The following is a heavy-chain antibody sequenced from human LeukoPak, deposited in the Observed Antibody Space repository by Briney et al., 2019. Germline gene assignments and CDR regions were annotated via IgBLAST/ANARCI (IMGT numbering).Heavy chain of an antibody. Sequence: GGPLRLSCEASGFTFSDYYMSWIRQAPGKGLEWVSYISSSGSTIYYADSVKGRFTISRDNAKNSLYLQMNSLRAEDTAIYYCARGRGYSNGPPDYWGQGTLVTVSS. CDR1: GFTFSDYY. V-gene: IGHV3-11*01. J-gene: IGHJ4*02. CDR3: ARGRGYSNGPPDY. D-gene: IGHD5-18*01. CDR2: ISSSGSTI.